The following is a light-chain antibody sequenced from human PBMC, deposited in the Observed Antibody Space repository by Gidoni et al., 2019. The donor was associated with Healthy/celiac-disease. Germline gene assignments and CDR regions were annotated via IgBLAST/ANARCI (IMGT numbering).Light chain of an antibody. V-gene: IGKV1-5*01. CDR2: DAS. CDR1: QSISSW. J-gene: IGKJ2*01. CDR3: QQYNSYPYT. Sequence: DIQMTQSPSTLSASVGDRVTITCRASQSISSWLAWYQQKPGKAPKLLIYDASSLESGVPSRVSGSGSGTEFTLTISSLQPDDFATYYCQQYNSYPYTFGQGTKLEIK.